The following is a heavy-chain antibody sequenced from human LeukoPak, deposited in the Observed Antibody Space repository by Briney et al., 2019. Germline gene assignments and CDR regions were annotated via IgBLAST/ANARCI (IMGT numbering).Heavy chain of an antibody. Sequence: PGGSLRLSCAASGFTFSSYAMSWVRQAPGKGLEWVSAISGSGGSTYYADSVKGRFTISRDNSKNTLYLRMNSLRAEDTAVYYCAKDVAVAGNFDYWGQGTLVTVSS. CDR3: AKDVAVAGNFDY. CDR2: ISGSGGST. CDR1: GFTFSSYA. J-gene: IGHJ4*02. V-gene: IGHV3-23*01. D-gene: IGHD6-19*01.